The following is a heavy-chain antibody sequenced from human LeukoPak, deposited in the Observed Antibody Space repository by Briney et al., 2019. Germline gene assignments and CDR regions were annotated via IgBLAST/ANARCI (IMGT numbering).Heavy chain of an antibody. CDR2: IYYSGST. CDR1: GGSISSYY. V-gene: IGHV4-59*01. CDR3: ARRLEYSSGWYGNDAFDI. Sequence: SETLSLTCTVSGGSISSYYWSWIRQPPGKGLEWIGYIYYSGSTNYNPSLKSRVTISVDTSKNQLSLKLSSVTAADTAVYYCARRLEYSSGWYGNDAFDIWGQGTMVTVSS. J-gene: IGHJ3*02. D-gene: IGHD6-19*01.